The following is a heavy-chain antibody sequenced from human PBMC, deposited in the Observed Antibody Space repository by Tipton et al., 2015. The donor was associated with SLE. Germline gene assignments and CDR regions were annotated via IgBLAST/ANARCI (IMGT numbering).Heavy chain of an antibody. Sequence: TLSLTCTVSGGSISSGGYYWSWIRQHPGKGLEWIGYICYSGSTYYNPSLKSRVTISVDTSKNQFSLKLSSVTAADTAVYYCARDRGTGTDAFDIWGQGTMVTVSS. CDR2: ICYSGST. D-gene: IGHD1/OR15-1a*01. CDR3: ARDRGTGTDAFDI. J-gene: IGHJ3*02. CDR1: GGSISSGGYY. V-gene: IGHV4-31*03.